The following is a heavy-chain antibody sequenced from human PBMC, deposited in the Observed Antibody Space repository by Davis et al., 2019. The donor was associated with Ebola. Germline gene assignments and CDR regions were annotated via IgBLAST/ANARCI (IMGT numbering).Heavy chain of an antibody. Sequence: GESLKISCAASGFTFSSYGMHWVRQAPGKGLEWVAFIRYDGSNKYYADSVKGRFTISRDNSKNTLYLQMNSLRAEDTAVYYCVTSAGDYWGQGTLVTVSS. CDR2: IRYDGSNK. V-gene: IGHV3-30*02. CDR1: GFTFSSYG. J-gene: IGHJ4*02. CDR3: VTSAGDY.